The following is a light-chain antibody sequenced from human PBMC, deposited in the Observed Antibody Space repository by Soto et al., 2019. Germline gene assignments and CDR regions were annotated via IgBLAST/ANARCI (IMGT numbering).Light chain of an antibody. J-gene: IGLJ1*01. CDR1: SSDVGGYNY. CDR2: DVS. V-gene: IGLV2-14*01. Sequence: QSALTQPASVSGSPGQSITISCTGTSSDVGGYNYVSWYQPHPGKAPKLMIYDVSNRPSGVSNRFSGSKSGNTASLTISGLQAEDEPDYYCSSYTSSRTIVFGTGTKVTVL. CDR3: SSYTSSRTIV.